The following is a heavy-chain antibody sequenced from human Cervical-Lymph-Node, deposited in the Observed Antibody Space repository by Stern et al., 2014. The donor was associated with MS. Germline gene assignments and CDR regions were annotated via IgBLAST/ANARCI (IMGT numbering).Heavy chain of an antibody. CDR3: GRDTCRGGGCYFRC. CDR1: GFIFSNYA. V-gene: IGHV3-30-3*01. J-gene: IGHJ4*02. D-gene: IGHD2-15*01. CDR2: VSNEGSKQ. Sequence: DQLVESGGGVVQPGRSLRLSCAASGFIFSNYAMHWVRQAPGKGLDWVAFVSNEGSKQFYADSVKGRFTISRDNANNTLYLQMNSLRPEDTAVYYCGRDTCRGGGCYFRCWGQGILITVSS.